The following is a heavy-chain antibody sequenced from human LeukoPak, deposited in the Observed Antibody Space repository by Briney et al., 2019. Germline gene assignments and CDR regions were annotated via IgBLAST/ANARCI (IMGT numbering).Heavy chain of an antibody. CDR1: GGTCSSYT. CDR3: ARDLAAHSGSYNAAGGNWFDP. V-gene: IGHV1-69*04. J-gene: IGHJ5*02. CDR2: IIPIPGIA. D-gene: IGHD1-26*01. Sequence: SVKASCKASGGTCSSYTISWVRQAPGQGLEWLRRIIPIPGIANYAQKFQGRITLTADKTTSTAYMTLSRLRSEDPAEYYCARDLAAHSGSYNAAGGNWFDPWGQGTLVTVSS.